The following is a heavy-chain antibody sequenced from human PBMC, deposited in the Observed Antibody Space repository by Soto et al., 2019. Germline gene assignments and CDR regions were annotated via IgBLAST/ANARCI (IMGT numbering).Heavy chain of an antibody. V-gene: IGHV4-59*01. CDR2: IFHSGIT. CDR1: GGSFSNDY. Sequence: PSETLSLTCSISGGSFSNDYWTWIRQSPGKGLEWIGYIFHSGITDYNPSVKSRVTISIDKSRNLFSLTLTSVTAADTAVYYCARDRYFYDSRGYYRTLDSWGQGTLVTGS. CDR3: ARDRYFYDSRGYYRTLDS. J-gene: IGHJ5*01. D-gene: IGHD3-22*01.